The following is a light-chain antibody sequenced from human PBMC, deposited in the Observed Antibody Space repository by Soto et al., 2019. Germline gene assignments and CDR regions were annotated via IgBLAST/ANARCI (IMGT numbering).Light chain of an antibody. J-gene: IGLJ2*01. V-gene: IGLV2-14*01. CDR2: EVS. CDR1: SSDVGGYNY. Sequence: QSALTQPASVSGSPGQSITISCTGTSSDVGGYNYVSWYQHHPGKAPKLSIYEVSNRPSGVSNRFSGSKSGNTASLTISGLQAEDEADYYCSSYTSSSTLGVFGGGTKLTVL. CDR3: SSYTSSSTLGV.